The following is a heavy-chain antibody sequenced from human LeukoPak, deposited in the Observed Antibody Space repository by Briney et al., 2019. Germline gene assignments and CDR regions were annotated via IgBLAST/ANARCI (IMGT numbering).Heavy chain of an antibody. V-gene: IGHV4-59*01. CDR1: GGSISSYY. J-gene: IGHJ6*02. D-gene: IGHD4-11*01. CDR2: ISDIGSI. Sequence: SETLSLTCTVSGGSISSYYWSWIRQPPGKGLEWIAYISDIGSINYNPSLKSRVAISVDTSKNQFSLKLSSVTAADTAVYYCARLSGAGDYRPQKYYYYYYGMDVWGQGTTVTVSS. CDR3: ARLSGAGDYRPQKYYYYYYGMDV.